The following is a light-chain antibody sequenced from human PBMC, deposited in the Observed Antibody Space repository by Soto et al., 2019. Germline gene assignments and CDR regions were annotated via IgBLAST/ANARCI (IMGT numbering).Light chain of an antibody. CDR1: QSISSSF. CDR3: QHYVTSLTT. J-gene: IGKJ1*01. V-gene: IGKV3-20*01. CDR2: GAS. Sequence: IVLTHSPGTRSLSPGEIATLSWVASQSISSSFLAWYQQKPGQAPRLLIFGASIRVTGIPDRFIGSGSGTDFTLTISRLEPEDFAVYYCQHYVTSLTTFGQGTKV.